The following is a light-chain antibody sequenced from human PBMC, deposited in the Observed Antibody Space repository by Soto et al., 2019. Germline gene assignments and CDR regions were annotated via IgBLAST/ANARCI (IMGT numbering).Light chain of an antibody. Sequence: QSVLTQPPSASGSPGQSVTVCCTGTSSDVGGYNFVSWYQHHPGKAPKLIIYEISKRPSGVPDRFSGSKSGNTASLTVSGLQAEDEADYFCSSYAGNNNSVFGTGTKLTVL. CDR1: SSDVGGYNF. CDR2: EIS. CDR3: SSYAGNNNSV. J-gene: IGLJ1*01. V-gene: IGLV2-8*01.